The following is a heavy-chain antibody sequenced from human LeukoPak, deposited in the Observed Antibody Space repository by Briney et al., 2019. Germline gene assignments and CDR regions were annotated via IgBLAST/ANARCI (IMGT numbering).Heavy chain of an antibody. Sequence: PGGSLRLSCAASGFTFSSYAMSWVRQAPGKGLEWVSAISGSGGSTYYADSVKGRFTISRDNSKNTLYLQMNSLRAEDTAVYYCAKGRGLRFLEWLFDSGFDYWGQGTLVTVSS. V-gene: IGHV3-23*01. J-gene: IGHJ4*02. CDR1: GFTFSSYA. CDR3: AKGRGLRFLEWLFDSGFDY. D-gene: IGHD3-3*01. CDR2: ISGSGGST.